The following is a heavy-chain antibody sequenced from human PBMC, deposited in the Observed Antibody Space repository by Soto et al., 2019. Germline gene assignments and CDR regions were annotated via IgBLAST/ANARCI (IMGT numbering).Heavy chain of an antibody. J-gene: IGHJ5*02. Sequence: QVQLQESGPGLVKPSGTLSLTCAVSSGTISSSNWWTWVRQPPGKGLEWIGEINQSGSPNYNPSLRSRVTISVDKSKSQFFLKVSSVPAADTAIYFCAGLGMVAAHREFDPWGQGTLVTVSS. V-gene: IGHV4-4*02. CDR1: SGTISSSNW. CDR2: INQSGSP. CDR3: AGLGMVAAHREFDP. D-gene: IGHD2-15*01.